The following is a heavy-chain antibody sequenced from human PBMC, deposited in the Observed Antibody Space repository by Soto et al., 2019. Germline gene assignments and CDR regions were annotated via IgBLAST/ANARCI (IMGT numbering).Heavy chain of an antibody. D-gene: IGHD3-10*01. CDR1: GFTFSSYA. V-gene: IGHV3-23*01. CDR3: AKDPYYGSGPTS. J-gene: IGHJ4*02. CDR2: ISGSGGST. Sequence: QLGGPLRLSCAASGFTFSSYAMSWVRQAPGKGLEWVSAISGSGGSTYYADSVKGRFTISRDNSKNTLYLQMNSLRAEDTAVYYCAKDPYYGSGPTSWGQGTLVTVSS.